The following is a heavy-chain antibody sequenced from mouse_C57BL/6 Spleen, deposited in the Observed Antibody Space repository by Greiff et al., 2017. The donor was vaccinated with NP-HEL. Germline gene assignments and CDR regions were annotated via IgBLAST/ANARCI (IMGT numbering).Heavy chain of an antibody. CDR3: ARSRGYSSWFAY. J-gene: IGHJ3*01. Sequence: EVQLQESGPELVKPGASVKISCKASGYSFTGYYMNWVKQSPEKSLEWIGEFNPSTGGTTYNQKFKAKATLTVDKSSSTAYMQLKSLTSEDSAVYYCARSRGYSSWFAYWGQGTLVTVSA. D-gene: IGHD2-3*01. V-gene: IGHV1-42*01. CDR2: FNPSTGGT. CDR1: GYSFTGYY.